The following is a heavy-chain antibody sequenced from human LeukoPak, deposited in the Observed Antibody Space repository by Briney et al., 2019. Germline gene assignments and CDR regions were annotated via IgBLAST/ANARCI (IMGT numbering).Heavy chain of an antibody. CDR3: ARPIRGPTKSFDF. CDR2: IYHSAIT. J-gene: IGHJ4*02. CDR1: GYSISSGYY. D-gene: IGHD1-26*01. V-gene: IGHV4-38-2*01. Sequence: SETLSLISGVSGYSISSGYYWGWIRQPPGKGLEWIGSIYHSAITYYNPSLTSRVTMSVDTSKNQFSLKLSSVTASDTGVYFCARPIRGPTKSFDFWGQGILVTVSS.